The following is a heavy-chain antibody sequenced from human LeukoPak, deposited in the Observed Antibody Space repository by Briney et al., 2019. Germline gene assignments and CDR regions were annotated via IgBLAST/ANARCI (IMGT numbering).Heavy chain of an antibody. Sequence: GASVKVSCKASGYTFTGYYMHWVRQAPGQGLEWMGWINPNSGGTNYAQKFQGRVTMTRDTSISTAYMELSRLRSDDTAVYYCARDRKYSSSSGPHDYWGQGTLVTVSS. CDR3: ARDRKYSSSSGPHDY. D-gene: IGHD6-6*01. CDR1: GYTFTGYY. J-gene: IGHJ4*02. V-gene: IGHV1-2*02. CDR2: INPNSGGT.